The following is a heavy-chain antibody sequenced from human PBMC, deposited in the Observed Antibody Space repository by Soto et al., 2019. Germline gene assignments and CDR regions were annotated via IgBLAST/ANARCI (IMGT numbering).Heavy chain of an antibody. CDR2: IKQDGSEK. CDR1: GFTFSNFW. V-gene: IGHV3-7*01. D-gene: IGHD1-26*01. J-gene: IGHJ4*01. CDR3: ARGSGSYYLH. Sequence: EVQLVESGGGLVQPGMSLRLSCAASGFTFSNFWMSWLRQAPGKGLEWVGNIKQDGSEKNFVDSVKGRFTISRDNAKNSMYLQMNSLRAEDTAVYYCARGSGSYYLHWGHGTLVTVSA.